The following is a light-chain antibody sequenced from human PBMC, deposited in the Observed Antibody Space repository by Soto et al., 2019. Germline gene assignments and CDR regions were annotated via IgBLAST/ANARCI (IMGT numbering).Light chain of an antibody. CDR1: QSVSSSY. CDR2: GAS. Sequence: EIVLTQSPRTLSLPPGERATLSCRASQSVSSSYLAWYQQKPGQAPRLLIYGASSRATGIPDRFRGSGSGTDFTLTISRLEPEDFAVYYCQQYGSSLTWTFGQGTKVDIK. J-gene: IGKJ1*01. V-gene: IGKV3-20*01. CDR3: QQYGSSLTWT.